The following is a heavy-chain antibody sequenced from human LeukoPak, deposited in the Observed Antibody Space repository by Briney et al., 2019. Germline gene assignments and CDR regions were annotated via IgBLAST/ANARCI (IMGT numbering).Heavy chain of an antibody. Sequence: GASVKASCKVSGYTLTELSMHWVRQAPGKGLEWMGGFDPEDGETIYAQKFQGRVTMTEDTSTDTAYMELSSLRSEDTAVYYCATAGRLVVAAHFGAFDIWGQGTMVTVSS. J-gene: IGHJ3*02. V-gene: IGHV1-24*01. D-gene: IGHD2-15*01. CDR3: ATAGRLVVAAHFGAFDI. CDR2: FDPEDGET. CDR1: GYTLTELS.